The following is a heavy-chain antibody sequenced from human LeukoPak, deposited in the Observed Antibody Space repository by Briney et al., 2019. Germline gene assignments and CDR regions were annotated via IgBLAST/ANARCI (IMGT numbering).Heavy chain of an antibody. D-gene: IGHD3-22*01. Sequence: SETLSLTCTVSGGSISSYYWSWIRQPPGKGLEWIGYIYYSGGTNYSPSLKSRVTISVDTSKNQFSLKLSSVTAADTAVYYCARVEADYYDSSGRSGEYFQHWGQGTLVTVSS. CDR2: IYYSGGT. V-gene: IGHV4-59*01. CDR3: ARVEADYYDSSGRSGEYFQH. J-gene: IGHJ1*01. CDR1: GGSISSYY.